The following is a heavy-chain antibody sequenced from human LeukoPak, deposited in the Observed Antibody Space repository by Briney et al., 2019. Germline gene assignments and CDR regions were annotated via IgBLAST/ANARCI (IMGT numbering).Heavy chain of an antibody. V-gene: IGHV3-23*01. CDR2: ISGSGGST. CDR3: AKDHVLGYCSGGSCHNWFDP. CDR1: GFTFSSYA. J-gene: IGHJ5*02. Sequence: GGSLRLSCAASGFTFSSYAMSWVRQAPGKGLEWVSAISGSGGSTYYAGSVKGRFTISRDNSKNTLYLQMNSLRAEDTAVYYSAKDHVLGYCSGGSCHNWFDPWGQGTLVTVSS. D-gene: IGHD2-15*01.